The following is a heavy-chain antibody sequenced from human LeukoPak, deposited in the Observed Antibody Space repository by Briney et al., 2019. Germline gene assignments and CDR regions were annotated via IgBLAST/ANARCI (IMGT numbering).Heavy chain of an antibody. CDR2: ISGYNGNT. CDR3: ARDISSYAVAGSVVYVY. D-gene: IGHD6-19*01. V-gene: IGHV1-18*01. J-gene: IGHJ4*02. Sequence: ASVKVSCKASGYTFTSYGLSWVRQAPGQGLEWMGWISGYNGNTNHAQKFQGRLTMTTDTSTSTAYMELKSLRSDDTAVYYCARDISSYAVAGSVVYVYWGQGTLVTVSS. CDR1: GYTFTSYG.